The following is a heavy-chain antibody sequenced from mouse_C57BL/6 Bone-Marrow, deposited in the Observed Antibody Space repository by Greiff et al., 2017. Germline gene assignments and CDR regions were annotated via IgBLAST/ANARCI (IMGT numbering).Heavy chain of an antibody. D-gene: IGHD3-1*01. CDR2: IYPGGGYT. CDR3: AREGAFYYAMDY. Sequence: VQLQESGAELVRPGTSVKMSCKASGYTFTNYWIGWAKQRPGHGLEWIGDIYPGGGYTNYNEKFKGKAKLTADKSSSPAYMQFSSLTSEDSASYYCAREGAFYYAMDYWGQGTSVTVSS. CDR1: GYTFTNYW. V-gene: IGHV1-63*01. J-gene: IGHJ4*01.